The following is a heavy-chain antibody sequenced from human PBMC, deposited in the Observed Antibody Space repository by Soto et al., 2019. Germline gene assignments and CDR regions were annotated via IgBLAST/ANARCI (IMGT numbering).Heavy chain of an antibody. D-gene: IGHD6-6*01. V-gene: IGHV3-33*01. CDR1: GFTFSSHD. J-gene: IGHJ4*02. CDR2: IWYDGNNK. Sequence: PGGSLRLSCAASGFTFSSHDMHWVRQAPGKGLEWVAIIWYDGNNKYYADSVKGRFTISRDNSKNTLFLQMNSLRAEDTAVYYCARRGSSSGGRAYWGQGTLVTVSS. CDR3: ARRGSSSGGRAY.